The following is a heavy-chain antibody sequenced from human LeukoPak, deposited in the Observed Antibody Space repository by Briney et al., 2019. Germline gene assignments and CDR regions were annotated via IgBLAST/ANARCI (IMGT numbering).Heavy chain of an antibody. CDR1: GGSFSGYY. V-gene: IGHV4-34*01. D-gene: IGHD3-10*01. J-gene: IGHJ4*02. CDR2: INHSGST. CDR3: ASRVRTRGKSYFDY. Sequence: SETLSLTCAVYGGSFSGYYWSWIRQPPGKGLEWIGEINHSGSTNYNPSLKSRVTISVDTSKNQFSLKLSSVTAADTAVYYCASRVRTRGKSYFDYWGQGTLVTVSS.